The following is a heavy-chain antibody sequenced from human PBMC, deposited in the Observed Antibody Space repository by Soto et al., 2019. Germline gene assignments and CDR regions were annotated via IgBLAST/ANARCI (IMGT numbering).Heavy chain of an antibody. J-gene: IGHJ6*02. CDR3: ARAEGDRYYDFWSGSYGMDV. CDR1: GYTFTSYG. V-gene: IGHV1-18*01. D-gene: IGHD3-3*01. CDR2: ISAYNGNT. Sequence: ASVKVSCKASGYTFTSYGISWVRQAPGQGLEWMGWISAYNGNTNYAQKLQGRVTMTTDTSTSTAYMELSSLRSEDTAVYYCARAEGDRYYDFWSGSYGMDVWGQGTTVTVSS.